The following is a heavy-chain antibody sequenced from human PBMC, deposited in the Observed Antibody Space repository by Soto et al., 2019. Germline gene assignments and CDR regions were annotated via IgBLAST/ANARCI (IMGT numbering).Heavy chain of an antibody. D-gene: IGHD2-15*01. Sequence: GGSLRLSCAASGFTFSSYWMHWVRQAPGKGLVWVSRINSDGSSTSYADSVKGRFTISRDNAKNTLYLQMNSLGAEDTAVYYCARWLGYCSGGSCYSINWFDPWGQGTLVTVSS. CDR3: ARWLGYCSGGSCYSINWFDP. CDR1: GFTFSSYW. J-gene: IGHJ5*02. V-gene: IGHV3-74*01. CDR2: INSDGSST.